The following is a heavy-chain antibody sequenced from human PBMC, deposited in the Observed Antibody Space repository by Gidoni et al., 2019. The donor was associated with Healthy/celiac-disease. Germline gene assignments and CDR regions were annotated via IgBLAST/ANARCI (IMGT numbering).Heavy chain of an antibody. CDR2: ISYDGSNK. V-gene: IGHV3-30-3*01. CDR3: ARSQTVGATFTPFDY. J-gene: IGHJ4*02. Sequence: QVQLVESGGGVVQPGRSLRLSCAASGFTFSSYAMHWVRQAPGKGREWVAVISYDGSNKYYADSVKGRFTISRDNSKNTLYLQMNSLRAEDTAVYYCARSQTVGATFTPFDYWGQGTLVTVSS. D-gene: IGHD1-26*01. CDR1: GFTFSSYA.